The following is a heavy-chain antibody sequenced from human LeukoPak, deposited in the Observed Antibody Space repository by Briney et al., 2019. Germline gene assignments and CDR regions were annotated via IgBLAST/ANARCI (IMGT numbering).Heavy chain of an antibody. CDR3: AKDSGYSYGTLDY. Sequence: SGGSLRLSCAASGFTFSSYGMHWVRQAPGKGLEWVAVIWYDGSNKYYADSVKGRFTISRDNSKNTLYLQMNSLRAEDTAVYYCAKDSGYSYGTLDYWGQGTLVTVSS. CDR2: IWYDGSNK. CDR1: GFTFSSYG. D-gene: IGHD5-18*01. J-gene: IGHJ4*02. V-gene: IGHV3-33*06.